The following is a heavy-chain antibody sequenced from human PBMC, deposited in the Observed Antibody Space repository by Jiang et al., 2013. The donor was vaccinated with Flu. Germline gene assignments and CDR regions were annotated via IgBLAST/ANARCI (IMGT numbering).Heavy chain of an antibody. CDR2: IYPGDSDT. D-gene: IGHD2-15*01. V-gene: IGHV5-51*01. CDR3: ARCSGGSCYSNPFDY. Sequence: IIYPGDSDTRYSPSFQGQVTISADKSISTAYLQWSSLKASDTAMYYCARCSGGSCYSNPFDYWGQGTLVTVSS. J-gene: IGHJ4*02.